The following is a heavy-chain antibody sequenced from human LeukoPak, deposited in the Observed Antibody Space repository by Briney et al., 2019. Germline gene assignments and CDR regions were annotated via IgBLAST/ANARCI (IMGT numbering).Heavy chain of an antibody. CDR2: IYGSGST. Sequence: PSGTLTLTCTVSDFTIRSYGIWMLQPPGERVVEYGRIYGSGSTDYNPSLKSRVTMSIDTSKNQFSLNLISVTAADTAVYYCARDSGTTGEVKFDPWGQGTLVTVSS. V-gene: IGHV4-4*07. J-gene: IGHJ5*02. CDR3: ARDSGTTGEVKFDP. CDR1: DFTIRSY. D-gene: IGHD3-10*01.